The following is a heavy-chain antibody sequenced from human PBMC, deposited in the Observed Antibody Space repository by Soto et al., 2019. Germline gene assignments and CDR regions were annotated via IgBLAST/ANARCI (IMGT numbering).Heavy chain of an antibody. Sequence: GGSLRLSCAASGFTFRTYTMTWVRQAPGKGLEWVSGISGSSSSTYYADSVKGRFTISRDNSKNTLYLQMSGLRTDDTAVYYCAKGLDCGWPNCFDPWGQGTLVTVSS. V-gene: IGHV3-23*01. CDR2: ISGSSSST. D-gene: IGHD6-19*01. CDR3: AKGLDCGWPNCFDP. J-gene: IGHJ5*02. CDR1: GFTFRTYT.